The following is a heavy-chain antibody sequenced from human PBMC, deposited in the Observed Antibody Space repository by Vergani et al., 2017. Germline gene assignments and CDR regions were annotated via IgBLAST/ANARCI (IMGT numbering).Heavy chain of an antibody. V-gene: IGHV3-23*01. CDR2: ISASGAPT. D-gene: IGHD3-22*01. CDR1: GFIFSTYA. Sequence: EVQLLESGGDLVQPGGSLRLSCTASGFIFSTYAMSWVRQAPGKGLEWVSGISASGAPTYYADSVKGRVTISRDNSKNTLYLQMNSLRVEDTAVYYCARKKYYDSKDYYQVEPFDYWGQGTLVTVSS. CDR3: ARKKYYDSKDYYQVEPFDY. J-gene: IGHJ4*02.